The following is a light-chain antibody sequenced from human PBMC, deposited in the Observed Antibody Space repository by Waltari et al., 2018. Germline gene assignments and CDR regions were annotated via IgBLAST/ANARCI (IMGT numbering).Light chain of an antibody. CDR1: SGSVSTTYY. CDR2: NTN. Sequence: QTVVTQEPAFSVSPGGTVTLTCGLNSGSVSTTYYPSWYQQTPGQAPRTLIYNTNMRSSGVPVRFSGSILGDKAALTITGAQADDECDYYCALYMGRGIRVFGGGTKLTVL. J-gene: IGLJ2*01. CDR3: ALYMGRGIRV. V-gene: IGLV8-61*01.